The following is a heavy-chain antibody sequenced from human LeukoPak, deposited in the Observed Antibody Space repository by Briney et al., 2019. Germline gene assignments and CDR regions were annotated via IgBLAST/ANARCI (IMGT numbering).Heavy chain of an antibody. CDR3: ARGNGPYDAFDI. CDR2: INHSGST. CDR1: GGSFTAYY. D-gene: IGHD2-8*01. Sequence: PSETLSLTCAVYGGSFTAYYWSWIRQPPGKGLEWIGEINHSGSTNYNPSLKSRVTISLDTSKNQFSLKLTSVTAADTAVYYCARGNGPYDAFDIWGQGTMVTVSS. V-gene: IGHV4-34*01. J-gene: IGHJ3*02.